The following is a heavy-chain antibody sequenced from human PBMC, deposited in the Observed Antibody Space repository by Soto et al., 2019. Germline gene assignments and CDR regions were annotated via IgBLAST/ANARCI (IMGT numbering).Heavy chain of an antibody. Sequence: PGPPVKVSCKASGYTFTSYGISWVRQAPGQGLEWMGWISAYNGNTNYAQKLQGRVTMTTDTSTSTAYMELRILRSDDTAVYYCARDHRPLGGITIGLHDSSSWYPVDYWGQGTLVTVSS. D-gene: IGHD6-13*01. V-gene: IGHV1-18*01. CDR3: ARDHRPLGGITIGLHDSSSWYPVDY. CDR2: ISAYNGNT. CDR1: GYTFTSYG. J-gene: IGHJ4*02.